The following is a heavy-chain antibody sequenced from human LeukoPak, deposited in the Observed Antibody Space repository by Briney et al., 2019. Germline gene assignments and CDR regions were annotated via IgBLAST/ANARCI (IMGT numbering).Heavy chain of an antibody. J-gene: IGHJ4*02. CDR3: ARGSTMGARGLGDY. D-gene: IGHD1-26*01. V-gene: IGHV3-30*03. CDR2: ISYDGSNK. Sequence: PGRSLRLSCAASGFTFSHYGVHWVRQAPGKGLEWVAVISYDGSNKYFADSVKGRFTISRDNSKNTVFLQMNSLRAEDTAVYYCARGSTMGARGLGDYWGQGTLVTVSS. CDR1: GFTFSHYG.